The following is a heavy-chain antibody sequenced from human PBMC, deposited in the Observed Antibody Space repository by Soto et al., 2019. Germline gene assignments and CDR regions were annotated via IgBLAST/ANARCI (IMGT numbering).Heavy chain of an antibody. CDR3: AKDQGPTGWLQFLLDY. Sequence: WVAVISYDGSNKYYADSVKGRFTISRDNSKNTLYLQMNSLRAEDTAVYYCAKDQGPTGWLQFLLDYWGQGTLVTVSS. J-gene: IGHJ4*02. D-gene: IGHD5-12*01. CDR2: ISYDGSNK. V-gene: IGHV3-30*18.